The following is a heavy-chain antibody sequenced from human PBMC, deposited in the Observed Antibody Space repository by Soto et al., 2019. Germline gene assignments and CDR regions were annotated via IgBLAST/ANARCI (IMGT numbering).Heavy chain of an antibody. V-gene: IGHV3-30-3*01. J-gene: IGHJ4*02. CDR3: ARAPDRQWLVVSGWFDY. CDR1: GFTFSTYT. Sequence: GESLKISCAASGFTFSTYTMHWVRRAPGKGLEWVAVISYDGSNKNSAESVKGRFTISRDNSKNTLYLQMNGLRAEDTAVYYCARAPDRQWLVVSGWFDYWGQGTLVTVSS. D-gene: IGHD6-19*01. CDR2: ISYDGSNK.